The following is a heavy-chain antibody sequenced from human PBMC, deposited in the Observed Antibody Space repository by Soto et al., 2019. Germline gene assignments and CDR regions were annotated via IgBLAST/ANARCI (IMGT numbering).Heavy chain of an antibody. V-gene: IGHV4-34*01. CDR3: GRGTSIAARPTYPNFYFSGMDV. Sequence: SETLSLTCAVYGGSVSGYYWSWIRQPPGKGLEWIGEINHSGSTNYNPSLKSRVTISVDTSKNQFSLKLSSVTAADTAVYYCGRGTSIAARPTYPNFYFSGMDVWGQGTTDTVSS. CDR2: INHSGST. CDR1: GGSVSGYY. D-gene: IGHD6-6*01. J-gene: IGHJ6*02.